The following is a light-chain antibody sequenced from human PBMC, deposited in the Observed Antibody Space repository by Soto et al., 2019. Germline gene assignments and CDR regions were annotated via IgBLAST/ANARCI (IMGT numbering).Light chain of an antibody. CDR2: GVT. V-gene: IGLV2-8*01. CDR3: SSYAGSNIYV. CDR1: SSDVGRYNY. J-gene: IGLJ1*01. Sequence: QSVITQPPCASGSREQSVTFSCTGTSSDVGRYNYVSWYQQHPGKAPKLLIYGVTQRPSGVPDRFSGSKSGNTASLAVSGLQDEDEGYYYCSSYAGSNIYVFGTGTKVTVL.